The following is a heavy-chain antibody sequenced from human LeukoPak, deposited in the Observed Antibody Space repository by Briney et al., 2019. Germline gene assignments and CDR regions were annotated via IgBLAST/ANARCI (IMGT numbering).Heavy chain of an antibody. D-gene: IGHD1-1*01. Sequence: GGSLRLSCAASGFTFSSYGMHWVRQAPGKGLEWVAVISYDGSNKYYADSVKGRFTISRDNSKNTLYLQMNSLRAEDTAVYYCARDPSSTTGTTTDSPFFDYWGQGTLVTVSS. CDR2: ISYDGSNK. J-gene: IGHJ4*02. CDR1: GFTFSSYG. V-gene: IGHV3-30*03. CDR3: ARDPSSTTGTTTDSPFFDY.